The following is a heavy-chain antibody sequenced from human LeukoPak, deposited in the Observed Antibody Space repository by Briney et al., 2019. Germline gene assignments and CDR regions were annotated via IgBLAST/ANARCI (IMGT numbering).Heavy chain of an antibody. J-gene: IGHJ1*01. D-gene: IGHD5-24*01. V-gene: IGHV1-46*01. CDR3: ARERRDGYKRVPWYFQH. CDR1: GYTFTSYY. Sequence: ASVKVSCKASGYTFTSYYMHWVRQAPGQGLEWMGIINPSGGSTSYAQKFQGRVTMTRDTSTSTVYMELSSLRSEDTAVYYCARERRDGYKRVPWYFQHWGQGTLVTVSS. CDR2: INPSGGST.